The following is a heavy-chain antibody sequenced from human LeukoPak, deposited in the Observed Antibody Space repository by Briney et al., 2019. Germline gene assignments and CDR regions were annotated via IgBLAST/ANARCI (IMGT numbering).Heavy chain of an antibody. J-gene: IGHJ3*02. CDR3: ARILTRITIFGVVIETRDAFDI. CDR2: ISAYNGNT. D-gene: IGHD3-3*01. Sequence: GASVKVSCKASGYTFTSYYMHWVRQAPGQGLEWMGWISAYNGNTNYAQKLQGRVTMTTDTSTSTAYMELRSLRSDDTAVYYCARILTRITIFGVVIETRDAFDIWGQGTMVTVSS. CDR1: GYTFTSYY. V-gene: IGHV1-18*04.